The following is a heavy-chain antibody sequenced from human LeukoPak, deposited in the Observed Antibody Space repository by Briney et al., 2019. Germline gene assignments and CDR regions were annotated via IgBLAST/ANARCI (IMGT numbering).Heavy chain of an antibody. D-gene: IGHD1-14*01. CDR3: AREILGGFNPGAY. CDR1: LDSTPSNF. J-gene: IGHJ4*02. CDR2: IHISGSP. V-gene: IGHV4-4*02. Sequence: SETLSLTCTVSLDSTPSNFWSWVRQPPGKGLEWIGEIHISGSPNYTPSLPSRVTISIDRPRNQIALELCSVTAADTAVYYCAREILGGFNPGAYWGQGTLVTVSS.